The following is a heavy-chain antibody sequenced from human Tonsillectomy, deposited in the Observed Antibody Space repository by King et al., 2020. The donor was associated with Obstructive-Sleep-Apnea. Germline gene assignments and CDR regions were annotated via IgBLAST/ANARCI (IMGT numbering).Heavy chain of an antibody. D-gene: IGHD6-19*01. Sequence: VQLVESGGGVVQPGRSLRLSCAASGLTFSSYAMHWVRQPPGNGPEGVAVISYDGSNKYYSDSVKGRFTISRDNSKNTLYLQMNSLRAEDTAVYYCAREGIAVYYGMDVWGQGTTVTVSS. J-gene: IGHJ6*02. V-gene: IGHV3-30*04. CDR1: GLTFSSYA. CDR2: ISYDGSNK. CDR3: AREGIAVYYGMDV.